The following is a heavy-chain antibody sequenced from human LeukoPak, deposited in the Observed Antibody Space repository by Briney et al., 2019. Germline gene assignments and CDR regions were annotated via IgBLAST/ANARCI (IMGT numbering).Heavy chain of an antibody. CDR1: GFTLDDYA. CDR2: ISWSGNDI. V-gene: IGHV3-9*01. Sequence: PGGSLRLSCAASGFTLDDYAMYWVRQAPGKGLEWVSSISWSGNDIGYAGSVKGRFTISRDNAQNSLYLQMNSLRDEDTAFYYCARSPIHAAGQFDYWGQGTLVTVSS. D-gene: IGHD6-13*01. J-gene: IGHJ4*02. CDR3: ARSPIHAAGQFDY.